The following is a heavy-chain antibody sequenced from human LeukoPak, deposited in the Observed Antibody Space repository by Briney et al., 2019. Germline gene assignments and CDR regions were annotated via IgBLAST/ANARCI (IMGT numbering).Heavy chain of an antibody. Sequence: PSETLSLTCSVSGASLSSRTSYWGWIRQPPGKGLEWIGTIYSSGNTYCNPSLKSRVTISRDTSKNQVSLKVNSVTAAVTATYYCARHVSSVGVAVVITLIDSWGQGILVTVSS. V-gene: IGHV4-39*01. D-gene: IGHD3-3*01. J-gene: IGHJ4*02. CDR1: GASLSSRTSY. CDR3: ARHVSSVGVAVVITLIDS. CDR2: IYSSGNT.